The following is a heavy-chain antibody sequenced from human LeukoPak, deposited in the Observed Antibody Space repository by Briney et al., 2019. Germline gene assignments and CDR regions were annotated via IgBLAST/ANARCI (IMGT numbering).Heavy chain of an antibody. CDR1: VGTLRCYA. CDR3: ASGIMFGTTGTTHPKKYYYYGMDV. J-gene: IGHJ6*04. Sequence: SVKVSCQACVGTLRCYASSWVRQAPAQGLEWMGGIIPLFGRANYVQKFQGKITITADKSTSTAYMELSSLRSEDTAVYYCASGIMFGTTGTTHPKKYYYYGMDVWGKGTTVTVSS. D-gene: IGHD1-1*01. V-gene: IGHV1-69*06. CDR2: IIPLFGRA.